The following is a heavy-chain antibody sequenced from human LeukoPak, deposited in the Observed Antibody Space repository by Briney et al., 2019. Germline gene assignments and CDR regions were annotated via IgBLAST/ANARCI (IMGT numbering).Heavy chain of an antibody. CDR1: GGSISSYY. CDR2: IYYSGST. CDR3: ARVAAGNLFDY. J-gene: IGHJ4*02. V-gene: IGHV4-59*01. Sequence: SETLSLTCTVSGGSISSYYRSWIRQPPGKGLEWIGYIYYSGSTNYNPSLKSRVTISVDTSKNQFSLKLSSVTAADTAVYYCARVAAGNLFDYWGQGTLVTVSS. D-gene: IGHD2-15*01.